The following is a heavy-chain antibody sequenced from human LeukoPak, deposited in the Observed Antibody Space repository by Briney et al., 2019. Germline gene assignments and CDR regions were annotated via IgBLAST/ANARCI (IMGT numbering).Heavy chain of an antibody. D-gene: IGHD3-9*01. CDR3: ARDFLYYDILTGPDH. CDR2: ISAYNGNT. CDR1: GYTFNSYG. J-gene: IGHJ5*02. V-gene: IGHV1-18*01. Sequence: ASVRLSCKASGYTFNSYGISWVRQAPGQGLEWMGWISAYNGNTKYAQNFLGRVTMTTDTSRRTVYMELRSLTSDDTAVYYCARDFLYYDILTGPDHWGQGTLVTVSS.